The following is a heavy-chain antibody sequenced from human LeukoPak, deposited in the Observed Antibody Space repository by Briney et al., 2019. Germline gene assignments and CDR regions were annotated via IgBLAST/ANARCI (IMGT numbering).Heavy chain of an antibody. D-gene: IGHD5-18*01. CDR2: IRGRADTT. Sequence: PGGSLRLSCAASGFTFTMFSMNWVRQAPGKGLEWIAFIRGRADTTYYAGSVQGRFTISRDNADDSVYLQMNSLRAEDTAVYYCAREDTAPSSHGMDVWGQGTTVTVSS. J-gene: IGHJ6*02. V-gene: IGHV3-48*01. CDR1: GFTFTMFS. CDR3: AREDTAPSSHGMDV.